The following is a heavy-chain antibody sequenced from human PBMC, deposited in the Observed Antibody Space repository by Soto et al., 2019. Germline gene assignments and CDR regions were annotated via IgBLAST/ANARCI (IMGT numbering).Heavy chain of an antibody. CDR2: IIPIFGTA. CDR3: ARPLRYFDWLSPMDV. V-gene: IGHV1-69*13. D-gene: IGHD3-9*01. J-gene: IGHJ6*02. Sequence: ASVKVSCKASGYTFTSYGISWVRQAPGQGLEWMGGIIPIFGTANYAQKFQGRVTITADESTSTAYMELSSLRSEDTAVYYCARPLRYFDWLSPMDVWGQGTTVTVSS. CDR1: GYTFTSYG.